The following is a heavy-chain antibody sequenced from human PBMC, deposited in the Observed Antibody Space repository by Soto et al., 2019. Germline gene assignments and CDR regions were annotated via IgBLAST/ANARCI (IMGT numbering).Heavy chain of an antibody. CDR1: GYTFTSYG. CDR2: ISAYNGNT. CDR3: ARGEQQQLVLDWFDP. V-gene: IGHV1-18*04. Sequence: ASVKVSCKASGYTFTSYGISWVRQAPGQGLEWMGWISAYNGNTNYAQKLQGRVTMTTDTSTSTAYMELRSLRSDDTAVYYCARGEQQQLVLDWFDPWGQGTLVTVSS. D-gene: IGHD6-13*01. J-gene: IGHJ5*02.